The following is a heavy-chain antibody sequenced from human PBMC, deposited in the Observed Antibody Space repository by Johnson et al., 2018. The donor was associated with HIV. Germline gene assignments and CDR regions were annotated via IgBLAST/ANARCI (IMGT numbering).Heavy chain of an antibody. Sequence: QVLLVESGGGVVQPGRSLRLSCAASGFTFSSYAMHWVRQAPGKGLEWVAVISYDGSNKYYADSVKGRFTISRDNAKNSLYLQMDSLRAEDTAVYYCARVRWQIQSVDVFDIWGQGTMVTVSS. J-gene: IGHJ3*02. CDR2: ISYDGSNK. CDR3: ARVRWQIQSVDVFDI. CDR1: GFTFSSYA. D-gene: IGHD5-24*01. V-gene: IGHV3-30*04.